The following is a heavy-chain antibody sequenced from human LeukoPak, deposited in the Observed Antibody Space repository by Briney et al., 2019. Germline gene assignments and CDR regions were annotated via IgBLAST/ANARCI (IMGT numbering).Heavy chain of an antibody. CDR3: ARDLYRIVVVPHYFDY. CDR2: IKKDGSEK. V-gene: IGHV3-7*01. Sequence: GRTLRLSCAASGFTFSSYGVSWVRQAPGKGLEWVAKIKKDGSEKYYVDSVKGRFTISRDNAKNSLYLQMNSLRAEDTAVYYCARDLYRIVVVPHYFDYWGQGTLVTVSS. J-gene: IGHJ4*02. CDR1: GFTFSSYG. D-gene: IGHD3-22*01.